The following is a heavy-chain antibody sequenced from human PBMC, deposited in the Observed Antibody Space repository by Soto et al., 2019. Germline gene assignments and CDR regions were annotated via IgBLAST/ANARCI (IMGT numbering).Heavy chain of an antibody. J-gene: IGHJ6*02. CDR1: GYGFTSYW. Sequence: EESLTTSCQGSGYGFTSYWIVWVLPMPGKGLGWMGMIYPGDSDTIYSPSFQGQVTISADKSISTAYLQWSSLKASDTAMYYCARRVRPGGMDVWGQGTPVTVSS. CDR3: ARRVRPGGMDV. V-gene: IGHV5-51*01. CDR2: IYPGDSDT.